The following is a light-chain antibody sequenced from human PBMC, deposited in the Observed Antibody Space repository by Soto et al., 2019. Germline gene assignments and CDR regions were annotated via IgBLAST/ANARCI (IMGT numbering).Light chain of an antibody. J-gene: IGKJ4*01. CDR2: DAS. V-gene: IGKV3-11*01. Sequence: EIVLTQSPATLSLSPGERATLSCRASQSVSNNLAGYQQKPAQAPRLLIYDASNRATGIPARFSGSGAGTDVTLTISSLQPEDVAADYCRQHGNWPRTFGGGTKVDIK. CDR1: QSVSNN. CDR3: RQHGNWPRT.